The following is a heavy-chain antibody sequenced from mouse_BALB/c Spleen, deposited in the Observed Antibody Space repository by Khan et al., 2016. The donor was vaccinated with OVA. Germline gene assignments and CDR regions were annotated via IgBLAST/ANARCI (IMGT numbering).Heavy chain of an antibody. CDR3: ARRTTGYAMDY. CDR1: GYTFTSNT. J-gene: IGHJ4*01. V-gene: IGHV1-4*01. Sequence: VQLQQSGAELSRPGASVKMSCKASGYTFTSNTMPWVKQRPGQGLEWIGYINPRSDYTIYSQKFKDKATLTADISSSTAYMQLSSLTSDDSAVYYCARRTTGYAMDYWGQGTSVTVSA. D-gene: IGHD2-14*01. CDR2: INPRSDYT.